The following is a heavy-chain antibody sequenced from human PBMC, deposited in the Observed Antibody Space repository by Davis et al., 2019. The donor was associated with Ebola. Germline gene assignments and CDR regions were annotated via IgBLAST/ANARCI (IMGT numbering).Heavy chain of an antibody. Sequence: ASVKVSCKASGYTFTYYDLNWVRQATGQGLEWMGWMNPNSGNTGYAQKFQGRVTMTRNTSISTAYMELSSLRSEDTAVYYCARAVLRSFGWFHTQGMDVWGQGTTVIVSS. CDR2: MNPNSGNT. D-gene: IGHD3-9*01. J-gene: IGHJ6*02. CDR3: ARAVLRSFGWFHTQGMDV. CDR1: GYTFTYYD. V-gene: IGHV1-8*01.